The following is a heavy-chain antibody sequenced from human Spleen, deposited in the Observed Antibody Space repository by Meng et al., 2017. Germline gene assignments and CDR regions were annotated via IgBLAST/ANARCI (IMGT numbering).Heavy chain of an antibody. CDR2: MSGNGMTT. J-gene: IGHJ4*02. Sequence: GESLKISCAGSGFTFSTYAMSWVRQAPGKGLEWVSGMSGNGMTTHYADSVKGRFTISRDNSKNTLYLQMSSLRAEDTAVYYCARRGPYCDGPTCYYYFAYWGQGTLVTVSS. D-gene: IGHD2-21*01. V-gene: IGHV3-23*01. CDR1: GFTFSTYA. CDR3: ARRGPYCDGPTCYYYFAY.